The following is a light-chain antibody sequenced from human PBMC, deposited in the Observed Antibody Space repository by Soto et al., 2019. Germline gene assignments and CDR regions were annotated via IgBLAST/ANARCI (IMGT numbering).Light chain of an antibody. CDR3: QQYNSYPWT. CDR2: KAS. Sequence: DIQMTQSPSTLSASVGDRVTITCRASQSISSWLAWYQQKPGKAPKLLIYKASSLASGVTSRFSGRGSGTEVTLTISSLQPDDFATYYCQQYNSYPWTFGQGTKVEIK. J-gene: IGKJ1*01. CDR1: QSISSW. V-gene: IGKV1-5*03.